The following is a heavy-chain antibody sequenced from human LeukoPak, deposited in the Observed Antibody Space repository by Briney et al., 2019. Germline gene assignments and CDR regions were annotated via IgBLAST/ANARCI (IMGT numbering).Heavy chain of an antibody. CDR1: GFTSSSYS. CDR3: ARDPLSGYGY. D-gene: IGHD5-12*01. J-gene: IGHJ4*02. V-gene: IGHV3-21*01. CDR2: ISSSSSYI. Sequence: PGGSLRLSCAASGFTSSSYSMNWVRQAPGKGLEWVSSISSSSSYIYYADSVKGRFTISRDNAKNSLYLQMNSLRAEDTAVYYCARDPLSGYGYWGQGTLVTVSS.